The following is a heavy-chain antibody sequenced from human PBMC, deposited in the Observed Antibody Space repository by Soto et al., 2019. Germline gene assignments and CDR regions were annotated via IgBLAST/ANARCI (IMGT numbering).Heavy chain of an antibody. Sequence: PGESLKISCQGSGYSFTSYWIAWVRQMPGKGLEWMGIIYAGDSDTRYSPSFQGQVTISADKSISTAYLQWSSLRSEDTAMYYSEKDSDSSWYDYWGQGTLVTVSS. J-gene: IGHJ4*02. CDR3: EKDSDSSWYDY. D-gene: IGHD6-13*01. V-gene: IGHV5-51*01. CDR1: GYSFTSYW. CDR2: IYAGDSDT.